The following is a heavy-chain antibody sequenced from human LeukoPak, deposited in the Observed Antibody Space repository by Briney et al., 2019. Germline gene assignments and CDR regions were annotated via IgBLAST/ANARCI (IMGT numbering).Heavy chain of an antibody. J-gene: IGHJ6*03. D-gene: IGHD2-15*01. CDR1: GGSISSYY. CDR2: IHYSGST. Sequence: SETLSLTCTVSGGSISSYYWSRIRQPPGKGLEWIGSIHYSGSTNYNPSLKSRVTISVDTSKNQFSLKLSSVTAADTAVYYCARGYCSGGSCYSYYYYNYMDVWGKGTTVTVSS. CDR3: ARGYCSGGSCYSYYYYNYMDV. V-gene: IGHV4-59*12.